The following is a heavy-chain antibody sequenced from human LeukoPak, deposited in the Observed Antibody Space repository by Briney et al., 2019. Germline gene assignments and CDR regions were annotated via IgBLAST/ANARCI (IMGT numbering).Heavy chain of an antibody. CDR2: IIPIFGTA. CDR3: ARCIITSNWFDP. V-gene: IGHV1-69*13. J-gene: IGHJ5*02. CDR1: GYTFTAYY. D-gene: IGHD3-10*01. Sequence: ASVKVSCKASGYTFTAYYMHWVRQAPGQGLEWMGWIIPIFGTANYAQKFQGRVTITADESTSTAYMELSSLRSEDTAVYYCARCIITSNWFDPWGQGTLVTVSS.